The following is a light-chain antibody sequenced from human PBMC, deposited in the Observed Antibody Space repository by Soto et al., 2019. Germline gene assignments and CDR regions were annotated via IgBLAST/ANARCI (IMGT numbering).Light chain of an antibody. J-gene: IGKJ2*01. CDR1: QSLNND. V-gene: IGKV3-11*01. CDR2: DAS. Sequence: EIVLTQSPAALSLSPGETATLSCRASQSLNNDLAWYQQKPGQAPRLLIYDASDRATGVPARFRGSGSGTDFTLTISSLEPEDFAVYYCQHRSNWPPYTFGQGTKLEI. CDR3: QHRSNWPPYT.